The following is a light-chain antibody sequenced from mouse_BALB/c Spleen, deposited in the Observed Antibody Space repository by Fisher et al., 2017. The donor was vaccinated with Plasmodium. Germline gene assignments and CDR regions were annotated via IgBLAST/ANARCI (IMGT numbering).Light chain of an antibody. CDR3: QHSNSWPLT. CDR1: QSISNY. J-gene: IGKJ5*01. V-gene: IGKV5-45*01. CDR2: YAS. Sequence: DIVMTQSPATLSVTPGDRVRLSCRASQSISNYLHWYQQKSHESPRLLITYASQSISGIPSRFSGSGSGTDFTPSINSVETEDFGMYFCQHSNSWPLTFGAGTKLELK.